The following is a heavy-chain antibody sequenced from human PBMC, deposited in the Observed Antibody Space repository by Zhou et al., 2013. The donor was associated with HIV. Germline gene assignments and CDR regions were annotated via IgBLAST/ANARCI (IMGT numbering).Heavy chain of an antibody. CDR1: GGTFTRYA. CDR2: IIPIFGPT. CDR3: ASAGGSYYGSGSYYPQLA. J-gene: IGHJ4*02. V-gene: IGHV1-69*12. Sequence: QVQVVQSGAEVKKPGSSVKVSCKVSGGTFTRYAIHWVRQAPGQGLEWMGRIIPIFGPTNYAQKFQGRVTITADESTNTAYMELSSLRSEDTAVYYCASAGGSYYGSGSYYPQLAWGQGTLVTVSS. D-gene: IGHD3-10*01.